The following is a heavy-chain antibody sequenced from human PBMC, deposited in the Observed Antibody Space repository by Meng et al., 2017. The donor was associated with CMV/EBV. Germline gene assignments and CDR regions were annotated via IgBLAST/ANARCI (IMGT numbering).Heavy chain of an antibody. J-gene: IGHJ4*02. D-gene: IGHD6-13*01. V-gene: IGHV4-59*01. Sequence: SETLSLTCTVSGGSISSYYWSWIRQPPGKGLEWIGYIYYSGNTNYNPSLKSRVTISVDTSKNQFSLKLSSVTAADTAVYYCARDLSSSWYGIDYWGQGTLVTVSS. CDR1: GGSISSYY. CDR3: ARDLSSSWYGIDY. CDR2: IYYSGNT.